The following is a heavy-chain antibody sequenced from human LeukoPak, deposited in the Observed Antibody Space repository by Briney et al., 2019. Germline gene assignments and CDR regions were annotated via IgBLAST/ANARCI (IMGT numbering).Heavy chain of an antibody. V-gene: IGHV3-23*01. Sequence: GGSLRLSCAASGFTFSSYAMSWVRQAPGKGLEWVSAVSPDGGTTYYADSVKGRFTISRDNSKNTLYLQMNSLRAGDTAVYYCAKRSPSGIVFFDYWGQGTLVTVSS. CDR2: VSPDGGTT. CDR3: AKRSPSGIVFFDY. CDR1: GFTFSSYA. D-gene: IGHD1-14*01. J-gene: IGHJ4*02.